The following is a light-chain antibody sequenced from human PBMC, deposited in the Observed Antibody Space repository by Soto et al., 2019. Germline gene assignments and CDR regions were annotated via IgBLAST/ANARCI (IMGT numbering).Light chain of an antibody. CDR2: EVS. Sequence: QSALTQPASVSGSPGHSITISCTGTSNDVGGYDYVSWHQQHPGKAPKLIIYEVSKRPSGVPARFSGSKSGDTAYLTVSGLQAEDEADYHCSAYAVRNSVVFGGGTKLTVL. V-gene: IGLV2-8*01. CDR3: SAYAVRNSVV. CDR1: SNDVGGYDY. J-gene: IGLJ2*01.